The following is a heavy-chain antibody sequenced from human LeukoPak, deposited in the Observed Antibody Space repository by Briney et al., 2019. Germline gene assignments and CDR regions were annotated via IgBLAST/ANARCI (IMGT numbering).Heavy chain of an antibody. CDR1: GFTFSSYG. V-gene: IGHV3-30*18. D-gene: IGHD2-15*01. Sequence: GGSLRLSCAASGFTFSSYGMHWVRQAPGKGLEWVAVISYDGSNKYYEDSVKGRFTISRDNSKNTLYLQMNSLRAEDTAVYYCAKAGDIVVVVAAFDYWGQGTLVTVSS. CDR3: AKAGDIVVVVAAFDY. J-gene: IGHJ4*02. CDR2: ISYDGSNK.